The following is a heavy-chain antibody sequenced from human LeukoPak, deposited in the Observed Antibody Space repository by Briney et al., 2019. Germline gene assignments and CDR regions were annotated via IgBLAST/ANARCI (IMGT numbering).Heavy chain of an antibody. D-gene: IGHD1-26*01. Sequence: SETLSLTCTVSGGSLSSYYWSWIRQPPGKGLEWIGYIYYSGSTNYNPSLKSRVTISVDTSKNQFSLKLSSVTAADTAVYYCAREGRVGATSYFDYWGQGTLVTVSS. J-gene: IGHJ4*02. CDR1: GGSLSSYY. CDR2: IYYSGST. V-gene: IGHV4-59*01. CDR3: AREGRVGATSYFDY.